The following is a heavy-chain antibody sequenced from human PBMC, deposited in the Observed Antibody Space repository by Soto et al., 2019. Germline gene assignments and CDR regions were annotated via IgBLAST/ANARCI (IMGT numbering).Heavy chain of an antibody. CDR2: IIPIFGTA. CDR3: ARAPIEYSSSSNYYYGMDV. J-gene: IGHJ6*02. CDR1: GGTFSSYA. D-gene: IGHD6-6*01. Sequence: QVQLVQSGAEVKKPGSSVKVSCKASGGTFSSYAISWVRQAPGQGLEWMGGIIPIFGTANYAQKFQGRVTITADESTSTAYMELSSLRSEDTAVYYCARAPIEYSSSSNYYYGMDVWGQGTTVTVSS. V-gene: IGHV1-69*12.